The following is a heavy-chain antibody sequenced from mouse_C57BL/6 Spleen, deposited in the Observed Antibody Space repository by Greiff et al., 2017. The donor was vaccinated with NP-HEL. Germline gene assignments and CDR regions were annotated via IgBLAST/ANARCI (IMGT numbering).Heavy chain of an antibody. CDR1: GFTFSSYG. CDR3: ARQGYGNYDYYAMDY. V-gene: IGHV5-6*01. CDR2: ISSGGSYT. D-gene: IGHD2-1*01. J-gene: IGHJ4*01. Sequence: EVQLVESGGDLVKPGGSLKLPCAASGFTFSSYGMSWVRQTPDKRLEWVATISSGGSYTYYPDSVKGRFTISRDNAKNTLYLQMSSLKAEDTAMYYCARQGYGNYDYYAMDYWGQGTSVTVSS.